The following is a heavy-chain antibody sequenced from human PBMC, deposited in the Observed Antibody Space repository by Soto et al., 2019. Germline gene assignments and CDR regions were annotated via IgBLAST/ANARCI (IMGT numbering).Heavy chain of an antibody. V-gene: IGHV1-18*01. CDR2: ISAYNGNT. Sequence: ASVKVSCKASGYTFTSYGISWVRQAPGQGLEWMGWISAYNGNTNNAQKLQGRVTMTTDTSTSTAYMELRSLRSDDTAVYYCARAYSSGWMDAFDIWGQGTMVTVSS. CDR3: ARAYSSGWMDAFDI. J-gene: IGHJ3*02. CDR1: GYTFTSYG. D-gene: IGHD6-19*01.